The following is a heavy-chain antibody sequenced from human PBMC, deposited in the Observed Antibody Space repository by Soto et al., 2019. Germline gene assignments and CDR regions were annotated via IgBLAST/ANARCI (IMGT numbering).Heavy chain of an antibody. CDR3: ARGKLDDILTGYTYFDF. CDR1: GYTFTSYY. J-gene: IGHJ4*02. Sequence: SVKVSCKASGYTFTSYYMHWVRQAPGQGLEWMGIINPSGGSTSYAQKFQGRVTMTRDTPTSTVYMELSSLRSEDTAVYYCARGKLDDILTGYTYFDFWGQGTLVTVSS. CDR2: INPSGGST. D-gene: IGHD3-9*01. V-gene: IGHV1-46*03.